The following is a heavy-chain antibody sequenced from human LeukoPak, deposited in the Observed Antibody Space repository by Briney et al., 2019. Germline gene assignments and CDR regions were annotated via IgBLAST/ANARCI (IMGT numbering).Heavy chain of an antibody. CDR3: ARVRSPIAVAGTRFDY. V-gene: IGHV1-2*06. CDR2: INPNSGGT. CDR1: GYTFTGYY. Sequence: ASVKVSCKASGYTFTGYYMHWVRQAPGLGLEWMGRINPNSGGTNYAQKFQGRVTMTRDTSISTAYMELSRLRSDDTAVYYCARVRSPIAVAGTRFDYWGQGTLVTVSS. J-gene: IGHJ4*02. D-gene: IGHD6-19*01.